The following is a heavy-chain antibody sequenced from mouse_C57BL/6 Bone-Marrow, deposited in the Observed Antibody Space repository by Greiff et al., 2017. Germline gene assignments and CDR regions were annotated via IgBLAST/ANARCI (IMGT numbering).Heavy chain of an antibody. Sequence: EVKLVESGPELVKPGASVKISCTASGYSFTGYYMNWVKQSPEKSLEWIGEINPSTGGTTYNQKFKATATLTVDKSSSTAYMQLKSLTSEDSAVYYCARENFDVWGTGTTVTVSS. CDR3: ARENFDV. CDR1: GYSFTGYY. CDR2: INPSTGGT. J-gene: IGHJ1*03. V-gene: IGHV1-42*01.